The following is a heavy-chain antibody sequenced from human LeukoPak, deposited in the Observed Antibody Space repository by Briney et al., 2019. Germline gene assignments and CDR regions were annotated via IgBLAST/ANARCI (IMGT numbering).Heavy chain of an antibody. CDR2: ISAYNGNT. V-gene: IGHV1-18*01. D-gene: IGHD2-2*01. CDR1: GYTFTSYG. J-gene: IGHJ6*03. Sequence: ASVNVSYTASGYTFTSYGISWVRQAPGQGLEWMGRISAYNGNTNYAQKLQGRVTMTTDTSTGTAYMELRSLRSDDTAVYYCARDRVVPAAIYYYYMDVWGKGTTVTVSS. CDR3: ARDRVVPAAIYYYYMDV.